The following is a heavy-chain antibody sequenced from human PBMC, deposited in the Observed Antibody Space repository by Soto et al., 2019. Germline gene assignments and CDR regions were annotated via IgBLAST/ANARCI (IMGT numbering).Heavy chain of an antibody. V-gene: IGHV4-39*01. Sequence: SETLSLSCTVSGGSISSSSYYWGWIRQPPGKGLEWIGSIYYSGSTYYNPSLKSRVTISVDTSKNQFSLKLSSVTAADTAVYYCAKGGSGSYSNAFDIWGQGTMVTVS. J-gene: IGHJ3*02. D-gene: IGHD3-10*01. CDR1: GGSISSSSYY. CDR3: AKGGSGSYSNAFDI. CDR2: IYYSGST.